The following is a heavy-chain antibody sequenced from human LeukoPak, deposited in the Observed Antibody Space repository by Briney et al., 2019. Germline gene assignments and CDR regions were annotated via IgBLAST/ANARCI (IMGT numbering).Heavy chain of an antibody. CDR2: ISTNENST. J-gene: IGHJ4*02. CDR1: GFTFSNYA. V-gene: IGHV3-64*01. D-gene: IGHD1-26*01. Sequence: GGSLRLSCAASGFTFSNYALHWVRQAPGKGLEYVSAISTNENSTFYANSVEGRFTISRDNSKNTLYLQMGSLRAEDMAVYHCAKSGGSPWAYYFDYWGQGTLVTVSS. CDR3: AKSGGSPWAYYFDY.